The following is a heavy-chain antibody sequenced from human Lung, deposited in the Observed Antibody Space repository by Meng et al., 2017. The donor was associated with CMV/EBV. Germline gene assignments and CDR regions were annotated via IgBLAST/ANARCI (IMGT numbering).Heavy chain of an antibody. CDR1: GFTFDNYG. CDR3: AKDLLLFGGANAYFDY. Sequence: SCAASGFTFDNYGMHWVRQTPGKGLEWVAFIRHDGTNKYYGDSVKGRFTISRDNSKNTVYLQMNSLRPEETAIYYCAKDLLLFGGANAYFDYLGQGXLVTVSS. V-gene: IGHV3-30*02. D-gene: IGHD3-16*01. J-gene: IGHJ4*02. CDR2: IRHDGTNK.